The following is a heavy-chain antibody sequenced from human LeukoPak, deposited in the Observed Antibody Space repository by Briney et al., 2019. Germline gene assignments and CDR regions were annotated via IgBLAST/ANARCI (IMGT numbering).Heavy chain of an antibody. CDR3: ARDLKSCGSNFDY. V-gene: IGHV1-69*04. CDR2: IIPILGIA. Sequence: VASVKVSCKASGGTFSSYAISWVRQAPGQGLEWMGRIIPILGIANYAQKFQGRVTITADKSTSTAYMELSSLRSEDTAVYYCARDLKSCGSNFDYWGQGTLVTVSS. J-gene: IGHJ4*02. D-gene: IGHD2-15*01. CDR1: GGTFSSYA.